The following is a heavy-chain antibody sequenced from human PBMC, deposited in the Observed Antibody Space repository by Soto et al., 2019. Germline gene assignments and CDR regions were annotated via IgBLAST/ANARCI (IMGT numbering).Heavy chain of an antibody. Sequence: QVQLVESGGGVVQPGRSLRLSCEASGFTFNIYGMHWVRQAPGKGLEWVAAIWYDGTNKYYGDSVKGRFTISRDNSKNTLYLQLGGLIVEETAGYYRATGPYLGVNNSASNKRPFDPLGHGPLLTVPS. V-gene: IGHV3-33*01. D-gene: IGHD3-16*01. J-gene: IGHJ5*02. CDR3: ATGPYLGVNNSASNKRPFDP. CDR1: GFTFNIYG. CDR2: IWYDGTNK.